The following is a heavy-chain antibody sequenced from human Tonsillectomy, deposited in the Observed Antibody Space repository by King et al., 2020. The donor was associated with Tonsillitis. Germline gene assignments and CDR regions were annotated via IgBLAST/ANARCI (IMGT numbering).Heavy chain of an antibody. V-gene: IGHV3-30*18. J-gene: IGHJ2*01. Sequence: VQLVESGGGVVQPGTSLRLSCAASGFTFGNYGMHWVRQAPGKGLEWGALIAYDASYENYADSVKGRFTISRDNSKNTLYLEMNSLRVEDTAVYYCAKDGIALSDWYFDLWGRGTLVTVSS. CDR1: GFTFGNYG. D-gene: IGHD3-16*02. CDR2: IAYDASYE. CDR3: AKDGIALSDWYFDL.